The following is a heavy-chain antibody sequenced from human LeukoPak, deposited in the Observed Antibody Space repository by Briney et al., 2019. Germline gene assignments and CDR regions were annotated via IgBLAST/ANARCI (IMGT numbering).Heavy chain of an antibody. V-gene: IGHV3-30*19. D-gene: IGHD3-22*01. CDR3: ARDPTHYYDSSGYFDY. CDR2: ISYDGSNK. Sequence: GGSLRLSCAASGFTFSSYGMHWVRQAPGKGLEWVAVISYDGSNKYYADSVKGPFTISRNNSKNTLYLQMDSLRAEDTAVYYCARDPTHYYDSSGYFDYWGQGTLVTVSS. J-gene: IGHJ4*02. CDR1: GFTFSSYG.